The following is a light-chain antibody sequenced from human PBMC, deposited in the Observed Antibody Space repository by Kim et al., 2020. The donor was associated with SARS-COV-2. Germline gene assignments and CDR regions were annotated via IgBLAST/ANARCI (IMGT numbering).Light chain of an antibody. V-gene: IGLV3-1*01. Sequence: SYELTQPPSVSVSPGQTASITCSGDKLGDKYACWYQQKPGQSPVLVIYQDSKRLSGIPERFSGSNSGNTATLTISGTQAMDEADYYCQAWDSSTVFGTGT. CDR1: KLGDKY. CDR2: QDS. J-gene: IGLJ1*01. CDR3: QAWDSSTV.